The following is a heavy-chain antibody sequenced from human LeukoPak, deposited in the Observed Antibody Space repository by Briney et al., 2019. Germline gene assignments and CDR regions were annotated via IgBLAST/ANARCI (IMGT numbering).Heavy chain of an antibody. CDR3: ARVADIVLLPTASPEIRFDP. CDR2: IYPGNSDA. CDR1: AYTFGNYW. Sequence: PGESLKISCNGSAYTFGNYWIAWVRQVPGRGLEWMGIIYPGNSDARYSPSFQGQVIISADKSTNTAYLQWSSLKASDTAMYYCARVADIVLLPTASPEIRFDPWGQGTLVAVSS. D-gene: IGHD2-2*01. J-gene: IGHJ5*02. V-gene: IGHV5-51*01.